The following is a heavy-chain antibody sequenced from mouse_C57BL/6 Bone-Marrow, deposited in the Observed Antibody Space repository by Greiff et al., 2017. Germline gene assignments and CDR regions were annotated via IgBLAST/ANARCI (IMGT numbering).Heavy chain of an antibody. D-gene: IGHD2-3*01. J-gene: IGHJ3*01. Sequence: EVKLVESGPGLVKPSQSLSLTCSVTGYSITSGYYWNWIRQFPGNKLEWMGYISYDGSNNYNPSLKNRISITRDTSKNQFFLKLNSVTTEDTATYYCARGPGYYWAYWGQGTLVTVSA. V-gene: IGHV3-6*01. CDR1: GYSITSGYY. CDR3: ARGPGYYWAY. CDR2: ISYDGSN.